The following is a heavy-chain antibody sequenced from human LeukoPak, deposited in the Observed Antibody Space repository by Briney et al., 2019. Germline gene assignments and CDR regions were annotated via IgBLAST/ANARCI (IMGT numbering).Heavy chain of an antibody. CDR1: GYSFTSYW. CDR3: ARIAAAGTDYFDY. J-gene: IGHJ4*02. V-gene: IGHV5-51*01. CDR2: IYPGDSDT. D-gene: IGHD6-13*01. Sequence: GESLKISCKGSGYSFTSYWIGWVRQMPGKGLEWMGIIYPGDSDTRYSPSFQGQVTISADKSINTAYLQWSSLKASDTAMCYCARIAAAGTDYFDYWGQGTLVTVSS.